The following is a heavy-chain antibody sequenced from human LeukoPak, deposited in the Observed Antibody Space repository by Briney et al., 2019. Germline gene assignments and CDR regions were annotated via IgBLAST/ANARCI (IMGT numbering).Heavy chain of an antibody. Sequence: SETLSLTCTVSGGSISSYYWSWIRQPPGKGLEWIGYIYYSGSTNYNPSLKSRVTISVDTSKNQFSLKLSSVTAADTAVYYCARDQGAGLHYWGQGTLVTVSS. J-gene: IGHJ4*02. CDR3: ARDQGAGLHY. CDR1: GGSISSYY. V-gene: IGHV4-59*01. CDR2: IYYSGST. D-gene: IGHD6-19*01.